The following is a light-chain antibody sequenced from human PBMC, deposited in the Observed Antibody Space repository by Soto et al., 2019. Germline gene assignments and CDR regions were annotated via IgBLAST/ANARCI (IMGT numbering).Light chain of an antibody. V-gene: IGLV1-51*01. CDR3: GSWDSSLSDYV. CDR2: DDD. Sequence: QSVLTQPPSVSAAPGQRVTISCSGSSSNIGGNSVSWYQQLPGTAPKLLIYDDDKRPSGIPDRFSGSKSGTSATLGITGFQTGDEADYYCGSWDSSLSDYVFGTGTKVT. CDR1: SSNIGGNS. J-gene: IGLJ1*01.